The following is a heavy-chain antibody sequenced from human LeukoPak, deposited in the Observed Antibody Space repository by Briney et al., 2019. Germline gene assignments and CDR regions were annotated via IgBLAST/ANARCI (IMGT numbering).Heavy chain of an antibody. CDR1: GFTFNSYE. CDR3: ASSYWYFDL. J-gene: IGHJ2*01. Sequence: GGSLRLSCAASGFTFNSYEINWVRQAPGKGLEWVSYISSSGSTIYYADSVKGRFTISRDNTKNSLYLQMNSLRAEDTAVYYCASSYWYFDLWGRGTLVTVSS. V-gene: IGHV3-48*03. CDR2: ISSSGSTI.